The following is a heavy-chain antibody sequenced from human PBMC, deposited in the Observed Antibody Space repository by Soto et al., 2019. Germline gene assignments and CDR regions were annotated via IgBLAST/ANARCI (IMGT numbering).Heavy chain of an antibody. J-gene: IGHJ6*03. D-gene: IGHD3-9*01. V-gene: IGHV3-23*01. CDR2: ISGSGGRT. CDR3: AKSCDWYFCFMDV. CDR1: GFTFSSYA. Sequence: EVQLLESGGGLIQPGGSLRLSCAASGFTFSSYAMSWVRQAPGKGLEWVSAISGSGGRTYYADSVKGRFTISRDDSKNTLYLQMNSLRAEGTALYYCAKSCDWYFCFMDVWGKGTTVTVSS.